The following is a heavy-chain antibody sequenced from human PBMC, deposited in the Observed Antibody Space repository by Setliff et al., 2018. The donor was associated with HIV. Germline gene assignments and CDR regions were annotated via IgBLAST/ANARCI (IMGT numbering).Heavy chain of an antibody. CDR3: VRVHWFDP. D-gene: IGHD3-10*01. Sequence: SETLSLTCTVSGGSISSSSYYWGWIRQPPGKGLEWIGSINHRGITYYNPSLKSRVTISVDTSNNQFSLYLNSVTAADTAVYYCVRVHWFDPWGQGTLVTVSS. J-gene: IGHJ5*02. V-gene: IGHV4-39*07. CDR1: GGSISSSSYY. CDR2: INHRGIT.